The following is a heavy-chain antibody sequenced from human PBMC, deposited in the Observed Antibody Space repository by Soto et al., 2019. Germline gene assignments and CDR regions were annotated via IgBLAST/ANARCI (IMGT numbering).Heavy chain of an antibody. CDR3: TTRPKRDYDFYRMDV. J-gene: IGHJ6*02. CDR1: GFTFSNAW. Sequence: PGGSLRLSCAASGFTFSNAWMSWVRQAPGKGLEWVGRIKTKTDGGTADYAAPVKGRFTISRDDSKNALYLQVNSLKTEDTAVYYCTTRPKRDYDFYRMDVWGQGTTVTVSS. CDR2: IKTKTDGGTA. V-gene: IGHV3-15*01.